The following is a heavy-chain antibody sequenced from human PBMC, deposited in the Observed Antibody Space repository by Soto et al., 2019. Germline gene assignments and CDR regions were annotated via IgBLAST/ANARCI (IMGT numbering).Heavy chain of an antibody. CDR1: GFTFSSYG. CDR2: ISYDGSNK. J-gene: IGHJ4*02. Sequence: PGGSLRLSCAASGFTFSSYGMHWVRQAPGKGLEWVAVISYDGSNKYYADSVKGRFTISRDNSKNTLYLQMNSLRAEDTAVYYCAKWGGEVVRGVINPGIYRGQGTLVTGSS. CDR3: AKWGGEVVRGVINPGIY. V-gene: IGHV3-30*18. D-gene: IGHD3-10*01.